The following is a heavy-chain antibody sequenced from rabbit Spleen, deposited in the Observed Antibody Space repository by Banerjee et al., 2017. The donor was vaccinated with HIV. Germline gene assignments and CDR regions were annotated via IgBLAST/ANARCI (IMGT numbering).Heavy chain of an antibody. CDR1: GFTLSSYW. CDR3: ARDTATSFSTYGMDL. J-gene: IGHJ6*01. D-gene: IGHD1-1*01. V-gene: IGHV1S40*01. Sequence: QSLEESGGDLVKPGASLTLTCTASGFTLSSYWMCWVRQAPGKGPEWIACIYNGDGSTYYATWVNGRFTISKTSSTTVTLQMTSLTVADTATYFCARDTATSFSTYGMDLWGPGTLVTVS. CDR2: IYNGDGST.